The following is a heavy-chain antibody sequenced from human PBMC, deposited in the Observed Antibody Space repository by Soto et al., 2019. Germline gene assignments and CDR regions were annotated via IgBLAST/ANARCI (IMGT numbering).Heavy chain of an antibody. D-gene: IGHD3-9*01. CDR2: ISSGSKTI. Sequence: LRLSCADSGFTFSGYSVNWVRQAPGKGLEWVSYISSGSKTIYYAESVKGRFTVSRDNARNSQYLQMNSLRDEDTAVYYCAREDILGVRSFDYWGQGTLVTVSS. CDR1: GFTFSGYS. V-gene: IGHV3-48*02. CDR3: AREDILGVRSFDY. J-gene: IGHJ4*02.